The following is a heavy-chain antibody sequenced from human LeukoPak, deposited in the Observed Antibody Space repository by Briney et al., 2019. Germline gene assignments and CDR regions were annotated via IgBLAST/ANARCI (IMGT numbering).Heavy chain of an antibody. CDR2: ISYDGSNQ. CDR1: GFTFSSYG. CDR3: AKQGYCSGGSCYSTVLDY. J-gene: IGHJ4*02. D-gene: IGHD2-15*01. V-gene: IGHV3-30*18. Sequence: GRSLRLSCAASGFTFSSYGMHWVRQAPGKGLEWVAVISYDGSNQSYADSVKGRFTISRDNSKNTLYLQMNSLRAEDTAVYHCAKQGYCSGGSCYSTVLDYWGQGTLVTVSS.